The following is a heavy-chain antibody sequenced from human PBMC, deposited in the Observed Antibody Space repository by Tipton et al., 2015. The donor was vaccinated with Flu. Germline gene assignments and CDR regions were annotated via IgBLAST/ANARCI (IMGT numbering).Heavy chain of an antibody. D-gene: IGHD5-18*01. CDR1: GFEFGDYY. CDR3: AKREFLGYTYGPFYFDL. CDR2: NSPNGSHI. Sequence: SLRLSCAGSGFEFGDYYMTWIRQTPGRGLEWVSYNSPNGSHIYYLESVKGRFTISRDNAKNMFFLQMDSLRAEDTAVYYCAKREFLGYTYGPFYFDLWGQGSLVTVSS. J-gene: IGHJ4*02. V-gene: IGHV3-11*01.